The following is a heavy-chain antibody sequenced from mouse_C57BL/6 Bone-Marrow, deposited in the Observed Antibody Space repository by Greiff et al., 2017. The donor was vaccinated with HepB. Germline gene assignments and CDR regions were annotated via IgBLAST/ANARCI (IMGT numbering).Heavy chain of an antibody. Sequence: QVQLQQPGAELMRPGSSVKLSCKASGYTFTSYWMDWVKQRPGQGLEWIGNIYPSDSETHYNQKFKDKATLTVDKSSSTAYMQLSSLTSEDSAVYYCAITQLTCFAYWGQGTLVTVSA. CDR3: AITQLTCFAY. D-gene: IGHD2-12*01. CDR2: IYPSDSET. V-gene: IGHV1-61*01. J-gene: IGHJ3*01. CDR1: GYTFTSYW.